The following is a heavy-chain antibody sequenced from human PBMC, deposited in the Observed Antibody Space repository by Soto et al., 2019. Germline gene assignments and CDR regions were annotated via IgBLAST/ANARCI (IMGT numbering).Heavy chain of an antibody. D-gene: IGHD4-4*01. CDR3: ARHSYYSNPLRFDP. J-gene: IGHJ5*02. CDR1: GGSISSGGHY. CDR2: IYYSGST. Sequence: SETLSLTCTVSGGSISSGGHYWSWIRQHPGKGLEWIGYIYYSGSTYYNPSLKSRITISVDTSKNQFSLKLSSVTAADTAVYYCARHSYYSNPLRFDPWGQGTLVTVSS. V-gene: IGHV4-31*03.